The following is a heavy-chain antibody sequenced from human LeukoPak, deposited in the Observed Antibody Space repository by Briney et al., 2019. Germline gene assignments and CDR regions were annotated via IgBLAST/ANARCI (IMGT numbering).Heavy chain of an antibody. V-gene: IGHV3-30-3*01. CDR1: GFTFSSYA. Sequence: GRSLRLSCAASGFTFSSYAMHWVRQAPGKGLEWVAVISYDGSNKYYADSVKGRFTISRDNSKNTLYLQMNSLRAEDTAVYYCARESRYCSGGSCPKYFDYWGQGTLVTVSS. CDR2: ISYDGSNK. J-gene: IGHJ4*02. CDR3: ARESRYCSGGSCPKYFDY. D-gene: IGHD2-15*01.